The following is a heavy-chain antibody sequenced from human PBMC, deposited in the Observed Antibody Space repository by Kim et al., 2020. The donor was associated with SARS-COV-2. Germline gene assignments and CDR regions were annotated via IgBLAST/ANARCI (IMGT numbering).Heavy chain of an antibody. J-gene: IGHJ5*02. V-gene: IGHV4-34*01. CDR2: INHSGST. D-gene: IGHD5-18*01. CDR3: ARSNVRRGYSYGGRNNWFDP. CDR1: GGSFSGYY. Sequence: SETLSLTCAVYGGSFSGYYWSWIRQPPGKGLEWIGEINHSGSTNYNPSLKSRVTISVDTSKNQFSLKLSSVTAADTAVYYCARSNVRRGYSYGGRNNWFDPWGQGTLVTVSS.